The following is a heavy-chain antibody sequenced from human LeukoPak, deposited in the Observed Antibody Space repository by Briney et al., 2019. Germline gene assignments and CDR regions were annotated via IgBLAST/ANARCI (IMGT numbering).Heavy chain of an antibody. CDR1: GGSISSGGYY. D-gene: IGHD3-9*01. J-gene: IGHJ4*02. CDR3: ATTYYDILTGLSPLHHFDY. CDR2: ISGSGGCT. V-gene: IGHV3-23*01. Sequence: ETLSLTCTVSGGSISSGGYYWSWVRQAPGKGLEWVSAISGSGGCTYYADSVKGRFTISRDNSKHTLYLQMNSLRAEDTAVYYCATTYYDILTGLSPLHHFDYWGQGTLVTVSS.